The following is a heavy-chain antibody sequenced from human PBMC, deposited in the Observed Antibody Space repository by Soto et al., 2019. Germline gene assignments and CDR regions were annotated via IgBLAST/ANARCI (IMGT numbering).Heavy chain of an antibody. Sequence: GGSLRHSCAASGFTFSNYAMSWVRQAPGKGLEWVSLVSATGGTTYYTDSVKGRFTGSRDNSKNSVYLQMNSLRAEDTAVYYCASMLGYYDLLTDLYRGWFAPWGQGTLVTVSS. V-gene: IGHV3-23*01. D-gene: IGHD3-9*01. CDR3: ASMLGYYDLLTDLYRGWFAP. CDR1: GFTFSNYA. CDR2: VSATGGTT. J-gene: IGHJ5*02.